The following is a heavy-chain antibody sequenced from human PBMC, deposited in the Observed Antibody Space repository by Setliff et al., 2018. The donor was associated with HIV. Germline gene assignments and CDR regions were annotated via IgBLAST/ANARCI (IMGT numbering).Heavy chain of an antibody. J-gene: IGHJ4*02. CDR1: GFTFNHYA. D-gene: IGHD6-13*01. V-gene: IGHV7-4-1*02. CDR3: ARVGSGWSTFDY. Sequence: ASVKVSCKASGFTFNHYALSWVRQAPGQGLEWMGWFNTETGNPMYAQGFRGRFVFSLDTSVSTAFLQINRLKAEDTAKYYCARVGSGWSTFDYWGQGALVTVSS. CDR2: FNTETGNP.